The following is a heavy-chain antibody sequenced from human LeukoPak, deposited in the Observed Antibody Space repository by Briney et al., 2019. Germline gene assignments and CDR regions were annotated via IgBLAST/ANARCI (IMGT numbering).Heavy chain of an antibody. V-gene: IGHV3-7*01. CDR3: ARERIAAAGTGHFDY. Sequence: PGGSLRLSCAASGFTFSTYWMSWVRQAPGKGLEWVANIKQDGSEKYYVDSVKGRFTISRDNAKNSLCLQMNSLRAEDTAVYYCARERIAAAGTGHFDYWGQGTLVTVSS. CDR2: IKQDGSEK. J-gene: IGHJ4*02. D-gene: IGHD6-13*01. CDR1: GFTFSTYW.